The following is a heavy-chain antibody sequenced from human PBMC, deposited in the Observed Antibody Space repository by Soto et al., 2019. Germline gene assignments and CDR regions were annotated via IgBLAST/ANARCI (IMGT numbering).Heavy chain of an antibody. CDR2: IYTSGST. CDR1: GGSISSYY. Sequence: SETLSLTCTVSGGSISSYYWSWIRQPAGKGLEWIGRIYTSGSTNYNPSLKSRVTMSVDTSKNQFSLKLSSVTAADTAVYYCARDQPEITGTYYYYYGMDVWGQGTTVTVSS. V-gene: IGHV4-4*07. CDR3: ARDQPEITGTYYYYYGMDV. D-gene: IGHD1-20*01. J-gene: IGHJ6*02.